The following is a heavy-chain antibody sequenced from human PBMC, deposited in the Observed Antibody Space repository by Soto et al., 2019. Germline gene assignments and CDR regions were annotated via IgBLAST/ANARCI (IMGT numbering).Heavy chain of an antibody. D-gene: IGHD4-17*01. CDR3: ARSSGDDFFYYGMDV. CDR1: GASITSHY. CDR2: VYAWGAT. J-gene: IGHJ6*02. V-gene: IGHV4-59*10. Sequence: PSETLSLTCSVSGASITSHYWNWIRQSAGEGLQWIGRVYAWGATNYNPSLKSRVTISGDTSKNQFSLKLTSVTAADTAVYYCARSSGDDFFYYGMDVWGHGTTVTVSS.